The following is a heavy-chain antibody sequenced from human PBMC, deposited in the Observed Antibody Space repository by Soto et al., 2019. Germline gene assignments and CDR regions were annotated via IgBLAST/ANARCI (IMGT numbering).Heavy chain of an antibody. CDR3: ASSSTPAAGPFDY. V-gene: IGHV1-18*01. D-gene: IGHD6-13*01. CDR1: GSTITAYG. CDR2: ISSHNGNT. J-gene: IGHJ4*02. Sequence: QVQLVQSGDEVKQPGASVKVSCKASGSTITAYGISWVRQAPGQGLEWMAWISSHNGNTYYAQNLQGRVTMTTDTSTSTAYMELRSLRSDDTAVYYCASSSTPAAGPFDYWGQGALVTVSS.